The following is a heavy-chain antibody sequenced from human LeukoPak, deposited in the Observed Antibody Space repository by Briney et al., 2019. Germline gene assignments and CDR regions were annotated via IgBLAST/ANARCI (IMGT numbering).Heavy chain of an antibody. V-gene: IGHV4-59*02. CDR2: VYYGGTT. J-gene: IGHJ3*02. CDR1: GGSVSSYY. CDR3: ARDCTGGSCYPPSDAFDI. Sequence: SETLSLTCTVSGGSVSSYYWSWVRQPPGQGLEWIGYVYYGGTTSYSPSLKSRVTMSIDRSMNQFSLTLFSVTAADTAIYYCARDCTGGSCYPPSDAFDIWGQGTKVTVSS. D-gene: IGHD2-15*01.